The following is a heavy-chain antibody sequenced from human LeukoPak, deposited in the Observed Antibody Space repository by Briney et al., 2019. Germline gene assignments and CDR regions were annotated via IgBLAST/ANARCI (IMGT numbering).Heavy chain of an antibody. Sequence: PGGSLRLSCAASGFTFSSYWMSWVRQAPGKGLEWVANIKQDGSEKYYVDSVKGRFTISRDNAKNSLYLQMSSLSAEDTAVYYCARTTTPHYYGSGSYALGYWGQGTLVTVPS. J-gene: IGHJ4*02. CDR2: IKQDGSEK. CDR1: GFTFSSYW. V-gene: IGHV3-7*02. D-gene: IGHD3-10*01. CDR3: ARTTTPHYYGSGSYALGY.